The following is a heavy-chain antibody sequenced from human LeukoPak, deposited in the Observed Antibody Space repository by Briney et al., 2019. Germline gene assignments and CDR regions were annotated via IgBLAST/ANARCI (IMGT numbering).Heavy chain of an antibody. CDR2: IYYSGST. J-gene: IGHJ6*02. CDR3: ARLSKYSSGTYYPDV. CDR1: GGSISSYY. Sequence: SETLSLTCTVSGGSISSYYWSWIRQPPGKGLDWIGYIYYSGSTNYNPSLKSRVTISVDTSKNQFSLTLSSVTAADTAVYYCARLSKYSSGTYYPDVWGQGTTVTVSS. D-gene: IGHD3-10*01. V-gene: IGHV4-59*08.